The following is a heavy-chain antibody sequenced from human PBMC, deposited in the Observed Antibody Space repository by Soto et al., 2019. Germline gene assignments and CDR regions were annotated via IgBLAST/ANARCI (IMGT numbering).Heavy chain of an antibody. D-gene: IGHD3-22*01. V-gene: IGHV1-69*13. CDR3: ARPITTYYDSSGYYPAFDY. J-gene: IGHJ4*02. CDR2: IIPIFGTA. Sequence: GASVKVSCKASGGTFSSYAISWVRQAPGQGLEWMGGIIPIFGTANYAQKFQGRVTITADESTSTAYMELSSLRSEDTAVYYCARPITTYYDSSGYYPAFDYWGQGTLVTV. CDR1: GGTFSSYA.